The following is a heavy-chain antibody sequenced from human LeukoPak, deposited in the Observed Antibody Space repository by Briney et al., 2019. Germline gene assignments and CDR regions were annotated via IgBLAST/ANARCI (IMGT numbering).Heavy chain of an antibody. Sequence: AETLSLTCTVSGGSISSSSYYWGWIRQPPGKGLEWIWNIYYSGSTYYNPSLKSRVTISVDTSKNQFSLKLSSVTAADTAVYYCASGYDNSGYYYVPDYWGQGTLVTVSS. CDR2: IYYSGST. CDR1: GGSISSSSYY. D-gene: IGHD3-22*01. J-gene: IGHJ4*02. V-gene: IGHV4-39*01. CDR3: ASGYDNSGYYYVPDY.